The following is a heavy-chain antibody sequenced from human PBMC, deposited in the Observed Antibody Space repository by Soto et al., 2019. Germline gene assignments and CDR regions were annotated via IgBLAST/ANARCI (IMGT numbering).Heavy chain of an antibody. V-gene: IGHV3-11*01. D-gene: IGHD2-15*01. J-gene: IGHJ4*02. CDR1: GFTFSDYY. CDR3: ADCSGGSCFSNY. Sequence: PGGSLRLSCAASGFTFSDYYMSWIRQAPGKGLEWVSYISSSGDTIFYADSVKGRFTVSRDNAKNSLYLLMNNLRAEDTAVYYCADCSGGSCFSNYWGQGTLVTVSS. CDR2: ISSSGDTI.